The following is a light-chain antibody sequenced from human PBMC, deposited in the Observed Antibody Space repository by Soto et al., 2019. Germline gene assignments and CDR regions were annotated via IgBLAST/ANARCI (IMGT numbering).Light chain of an antibody. CDR3: QQYDKWPHT. J-gene: IGKJ2*01. CDR2: YAS. V-gene: IGKV3-15*01. Sequence: EMVMTQSPTTLSVSPGERATLSCKASRNLSRNLAWYQQQPRQGPRLLIFYASTRATGIPARFSGSASGTDFTLTISSLQSEDFGVYYCQQYDKWPHTFGQGTKLEIK. CDR1: RNLSRN.